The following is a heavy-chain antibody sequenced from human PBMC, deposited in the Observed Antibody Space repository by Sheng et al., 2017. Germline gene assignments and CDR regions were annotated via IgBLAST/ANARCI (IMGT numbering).Heavy chain of an antibody. V-gene: IGHV3-48*03. CDR3: AGRDVAARRNYFDY. Sequence: EVQLVESGGGLVQPGGSLRLSCAASGFTFRSYEMNWVRQAPGKGLEWVSYISSSGSTIYYADSVKGRFTISRDNAKNSLYLQMNSLRAEDTAVYYCAGRDVAARRNYFDYWGQGTPGHRLL. CDR2: ISSSGSTI. J-gene: IGHJ4*02. CDR1: GFTFRSYE. D-gene: IGHD6-6*01.